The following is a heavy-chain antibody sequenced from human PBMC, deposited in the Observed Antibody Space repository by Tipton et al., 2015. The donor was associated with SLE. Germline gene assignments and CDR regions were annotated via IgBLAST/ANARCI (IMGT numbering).Heavy chain of an antibody. CDR2: IWYNGRNR. J-gene: IGHJ3*02. D-gene: IGHD4-23*01. Sequence: SLRLSCAASGFTFSTYAMHWVRQAPGKGLEWVAVIWYNGRNRYFADSVRGRFTISRDNSKNTLYLEMNTLTAEDTAMYYCAKGGGANSGGAFDIWGQGTMVTISS. CDR1: GFTFSTYA. CDR3: AKGGGANSGGAFDI. V-gene: IGHV3-33*06.